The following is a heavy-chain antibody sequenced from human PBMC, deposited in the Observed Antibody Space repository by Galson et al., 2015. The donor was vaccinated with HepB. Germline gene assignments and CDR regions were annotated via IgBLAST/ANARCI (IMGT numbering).Heavy chain of an antibody. CDR2: ISYDGSNK. V-gene: IGHV3-30*04. CDR3: ARDRDGALGY. CDR1: GFTFSSYA. Sequence: SLRLSCAASGFTFSSYAMHWVRQAPGKGLEWVAVISYDGSNKYYADSVKGRFTISRDNSKNTLYLQMNSLRAEDTAVYYCARDRDGALGYWGQGTLVTVSS. J-gene: IGHJ4*02. D-gene: IGHD4-17*01.